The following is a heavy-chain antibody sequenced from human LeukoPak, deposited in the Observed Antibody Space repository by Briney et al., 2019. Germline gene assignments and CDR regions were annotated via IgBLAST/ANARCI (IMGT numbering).Heavy chain of an antibody. D-gene: IGHD3-3*01. CDR2: IYYSGST. CDR1: GGSISSGGYY. Sequence: SETLSLTCTVSGGSISSGGYYWSWIRQHPGKGLEWIGYIYYSGSTYYNPSLKSRVTISVDTSKNQFSLKLSSVTAADTAVYYCARGGTIFGVVINLLQGFDYWGQGTLVTVSS. J-gene: IGHJ4*02. CDR3: ARGGTIFGVVINLLQGFDY. V-gene: IGHV4-31*03.